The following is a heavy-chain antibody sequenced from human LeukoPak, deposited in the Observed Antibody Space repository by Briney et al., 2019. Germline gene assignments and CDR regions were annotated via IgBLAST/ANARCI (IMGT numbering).Heavy chain of an antibody. V-gene: IGHV4-59*01. J-gene: IGHJ3*02. CDR3: ARDGGELDDAFDI. CDR1: GGSISSYY. Sequence: SETLSLTCTVSGGSISSYYWSRIRQPPGKGLEWIGYIYYSGSTNYNPSLKSRVTISVDTSKNQFSLKLSSVTAADTAVYYCARDGGELDDAFDIWGQGTMVTVSS. D-gene: IGHD1-1*01. CDR2: IYYSGST.